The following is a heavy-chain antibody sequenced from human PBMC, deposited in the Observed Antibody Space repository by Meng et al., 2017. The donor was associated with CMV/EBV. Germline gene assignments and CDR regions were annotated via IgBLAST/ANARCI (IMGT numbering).Heavy chain of an antibody. J-gene: IGHJ4*02. CDR2: ISYDGSNN. V-gene: IGHV3-30*14. D-gene: IGHD6-13*01. Sequence: GGSLRLSCAASGFAFNTFALHWVRQAPGKGLEWVAVISYDGSNNYYADSVKGRFTVSRDNSKNTLYLQMGSLRAEDMAVYYCAREGSWPFDYWGQGTLVTVSS. CDR3: AREGSWPFDY. CDR1: GFAFNTFA.